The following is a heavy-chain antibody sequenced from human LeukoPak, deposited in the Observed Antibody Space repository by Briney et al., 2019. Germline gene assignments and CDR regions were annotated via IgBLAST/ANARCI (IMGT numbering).Heavy chain of an antibody. Sequence: GGSLRLSCAASGFTFSSYSMNWGRQAPGKGLEWVSYISSSSSTIYYADSVKGRFTISRDNAKNSLYLQMNSLRDEDTAVYYCARDGNSGSYYVPADFDYWGQGTLVTVSS. CDR3: ARDGNSGSYYVPADFDY. CDR1: GFTFSSYS. J-gene: IGHJ4*02. V-gene: IGHV3-48*02. CDR2: ISSSSSTI. D-gene: IGHD1-26*01.